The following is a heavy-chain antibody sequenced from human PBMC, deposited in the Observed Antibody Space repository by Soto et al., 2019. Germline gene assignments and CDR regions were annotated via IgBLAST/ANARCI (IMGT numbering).Heavy chain of an antibody. Sequence: EVQLVESGGGLVQPGGSLRLSCAASGFTFSSYEMNWVRQAPGKGLEWVSYISSSGSTIYYADSVKGRFTISRDNAKNSLYLQMNSLRAEDTAVYYCARDRVDWNPDGDYGPTYYGMDVWGQGTTVTVSS. V-gene: IGHV3-48*03. CDR1: GFTFSSYE. CDR2: ISSSGSTI. J-gene: IGHJ6*02. CDR3: ARDRVDWNPDGDYGPTYYGMDV. D-gene: IGHD4-17*01.